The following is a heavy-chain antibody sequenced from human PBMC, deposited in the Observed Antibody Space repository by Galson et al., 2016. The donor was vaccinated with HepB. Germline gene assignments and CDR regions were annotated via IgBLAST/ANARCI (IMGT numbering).Heavy chain of an antibody. CDR1: GFNFRNFA. J-gene: IGHJ4*02. D-gene: IGHD6-19*01. CDR3: AEEAPWLGHFDY. CDR2: IWHDAKNQ. Sequence: SLRLSCAASGFNFRNFAMHWVRQAPGKGLEWLAVIWHDAKNQFYADSVKGRFTISRDNSKNTVYMDMNSLRAGDTAVYYCAEEAPWLGHFDYWGQGILVTVSS. V-gene: IGHV3-30*04.